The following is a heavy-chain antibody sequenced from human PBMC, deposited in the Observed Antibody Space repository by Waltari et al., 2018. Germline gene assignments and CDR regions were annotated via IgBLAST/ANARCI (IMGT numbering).Heavy chain of an antibody. D-gene: IGHD3-3*01. V-gene: IGHV3-11*04. CDR3: ARDKVLEWLPYDAFDI. Sequence: QVQLVESGGGLVKPGGSLRLSCAASGFTFSDYYMSWIRQAPGKGLEWVSYISSSGSTIYYADPVKGRFTISRDNAKNSLYLQMNSLRAEDTAVYYCARDKVLEWLPYDAFDIWGQGTMVTVSS. CDR2: ISSSGSTI. J-gene: IGHJ3*02. CDR1: GFTFSDYY.